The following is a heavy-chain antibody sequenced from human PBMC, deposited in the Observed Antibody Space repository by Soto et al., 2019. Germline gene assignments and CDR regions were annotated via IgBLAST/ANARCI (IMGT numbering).Heavy chain of an antibody. CDR1: GFTFSSYA. D-gene: IGHD3-10*01. Sequence: GGSLRLSCAASGFTFSSYAMSWVRLAPGKGLEWVSAISGSGTNTYYADSVKGRFTISRDNSKNTLYLQMNSPRAEDTAVYYCAKGLLPSGPYYYNMDVWGQGTTVTVS. J-gene: IGHJ6*02. CDR3: AKGLLPSGPYYYNMDV. V-gene: IGHV3-23*01. CDR2: ISGSGTNT.